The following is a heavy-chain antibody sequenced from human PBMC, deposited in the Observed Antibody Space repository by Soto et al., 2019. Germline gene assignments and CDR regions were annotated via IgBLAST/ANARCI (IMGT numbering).Heavy chain of an antibody. V-gene: IGHV3-23*01. CDR2: ISGSGGST. CDR3: ANLPDTAMVIGWYFDL. D-gene: IGHD5-18*01. Sequence: EVQLLESGGGLVQPGGSLRLSCAASGFTFSSYAMSWVRQAPGKGLEWVSAISGSGGSTYYADSVKGRFTISRDNSKNTLYLQMNSLRAEDTAVYYCANLPDTAMVIGWYFDLWGRGTLVTVSS. CDR1: GFTFSSYA. J-gene: IGHJ2*01.